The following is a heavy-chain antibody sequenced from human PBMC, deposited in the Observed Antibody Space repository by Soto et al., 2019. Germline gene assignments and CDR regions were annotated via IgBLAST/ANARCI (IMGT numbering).Heavy chain of an antibody. D-gene: IGHD3-22*01. CDR3: ASAHSSGYYYNAFDI. CDR2: IYPGDPDT. J-gene: IGHJ3*02. V-gene: IGHV5-51*01. CDR1: GYSFTSYW. Sequence: GESLKISCKGSGYSFTSYWIGWVRQMPGKGLEWMGIIYPGDPDTRYSPSFQGQVTISADKSISTAYLQWSSLKASDTAMYYCASAHSSGYYYNAFDIWGQGTMVTVSS.